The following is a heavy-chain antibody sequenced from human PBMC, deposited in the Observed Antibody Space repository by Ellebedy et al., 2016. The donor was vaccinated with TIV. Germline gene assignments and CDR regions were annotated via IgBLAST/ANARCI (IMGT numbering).Heavy chain of an antibody. V-gene: IGHV3-15*01. CDR3: IGSGYSSGWYIPAY. CDR1: GFTFSNSG. Sequence: GESLKISCATSGFTFSNSGMNWVRQAPGKGLEWVGRIKSKTDGGTTDYAAPVKGRFTISRDDSKNMLYLQMNSLKTEDTAVYYCIGSGYSSGWYIPAYWGQGTLVTVSS. D-gene: IGHD6-19*01. J-gene: IGHJ4*02. CDR2: IKSKTDGGTT.